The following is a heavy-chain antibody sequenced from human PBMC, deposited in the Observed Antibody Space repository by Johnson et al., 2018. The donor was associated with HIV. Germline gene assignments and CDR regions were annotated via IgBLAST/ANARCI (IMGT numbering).Heavy chain of an antibody. D-gene: IGHD1-20*01. Sequence: QVKLVESGGGLVKPGGSLRLSCAASGFTFSDYYMSWIRQAPGKGLEWVSYISSSGSTIYYADSVKGRFTISRDNAKNSLYLQMNSLRAEDTAVYYCAKDAVRGEDNWNDAFDIWGQGTMVTVSS. CDR3: AKDAVRGEDNWNDAFDI. CDR1: GFTFSDYY. CDR2: ISSSGSTI. J-gene: IGHJ3*02. V-gene: IGHV3-11*04.